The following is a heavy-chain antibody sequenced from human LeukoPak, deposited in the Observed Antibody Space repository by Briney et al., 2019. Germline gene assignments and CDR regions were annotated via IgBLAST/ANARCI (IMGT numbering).Heavy chain of an antibody. V-gene: IGHV4-39*01. D-gene: IGHD4-17*01. Sequence: SETLSLTCTVSGGSISSSCYYWGWIPQPPGKGLEWRGSIYYSGSTYYNPSLKSRVTISVDTSKNQSSLKLSSVTAADTAVYYCARVATVTTGDAFDIWGQGTLVTVSS. CDR3: ARVATVTTGDAFDI. J-gene: IGHJ3*02. CDR2: IYYSGST. CDR1: GGSISSSCYY.